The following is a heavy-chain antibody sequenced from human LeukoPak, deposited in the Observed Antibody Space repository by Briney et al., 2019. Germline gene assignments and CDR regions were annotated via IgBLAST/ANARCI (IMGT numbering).Heavy chain of an antibody. D-gene: IGHD3-22*01. CDR3: AGGEYYYDSSGYKYSFDY. J-gene: IGHJ4*02. V-gene: IGHV1-69*01. CDR1: GGTFSSYA. Sequence: ASVKVSCKASGGTFSSYAISWVRQAPGQGLEWMGGIIPIFGTANYAQKFQGRVTITADESTSTAYMELSSLRSEDTAVYYCAGGEYYYDSSGYKYSFDYWGQGTLVTVSS. CDR2: IIPIFGTA.